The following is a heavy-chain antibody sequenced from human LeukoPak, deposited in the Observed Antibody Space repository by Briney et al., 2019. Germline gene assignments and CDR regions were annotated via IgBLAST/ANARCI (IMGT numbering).Heavy chain of an antibody. CDR2: ISSSSSYI. V-gene: IGHV3-21*01. CDR3: ARDGNYYDSSGYLKFDP. D-gene: IGHD3-22*01. J-gene: IGHJ5*02. CDR1: GFTFSSYS. Sequence: GGSLRLSCAASGFTFSSYSMNWVRQAPGKGLEWVSSISSSSSYIYYADSVKGRFTISRDNAKNSLYLQMNSLRAEDKAVYYCARDGNYYDSSGYLKFDPWGQGTLVTVSS.